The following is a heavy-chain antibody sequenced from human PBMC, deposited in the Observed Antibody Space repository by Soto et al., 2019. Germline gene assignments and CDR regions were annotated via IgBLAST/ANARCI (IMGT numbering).Heavy chain of an antibody. CDR1: GGSISSGSFY. J-gene: IGHJ4*02. Sequence: QVQLQESGPGLVKPSQTLTLTCTVSGGSISSGSFYWSWIRQHPGKGLEWIGHISDSGSSYYNPSLESGVTTSLATSKNQCSRKWSALCPAHTAVYFSARAPFFDIFSAYFCPFDYWGQGTLVTVSS. V-gene: IGHV4-31*03. D-gene: IGHD3-9*01. CDR2: ISDSGSS. CDR3: ARAPFFDIFSAYFCPFDY.